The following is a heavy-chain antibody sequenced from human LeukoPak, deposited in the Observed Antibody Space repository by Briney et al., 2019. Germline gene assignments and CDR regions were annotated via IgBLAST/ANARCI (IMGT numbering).Heavy chain of an antibody. CDR3: VYGSGSYYRGPDWFDP. Sequence: PSETLSLTCTVSGGPISSSSYYWGWIRQPPGKGLEWIGSIYYSGSTYYNPSLKSRVTISVDTSKIQFSLQLRSVTAADTAVYYCVYGSGSYYRGPDWFDPWGQGTLVTVSS. CDR2: IYYSGST. CDR1: GGPISSSSYY. D-gene: IGHD3-10*01. J-gene: IGHJ5*02. V-gene: IGHV4-39*01.